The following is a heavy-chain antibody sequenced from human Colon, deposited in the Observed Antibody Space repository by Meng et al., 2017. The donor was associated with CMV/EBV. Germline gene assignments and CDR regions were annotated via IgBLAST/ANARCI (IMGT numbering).Heavy chain of an antibody. J-gene: IGHJ3*02. D-gene: IGHD2-8*01. CDR3: ARDSNYAFHI. CDR2: SNTDGSTT. V-gene: IGHV3-74*01. CDR1: GFTSSRFS. Sequence: GESLKISCAASGFTSSRFSMHWVRQAPGKGLVWVARSNTDGSTTSNADSVKGRFTISRDNAKNTLYLQMDSLRAEDTAVYYCARDSNYAFHIWGQGTMVTVSS.